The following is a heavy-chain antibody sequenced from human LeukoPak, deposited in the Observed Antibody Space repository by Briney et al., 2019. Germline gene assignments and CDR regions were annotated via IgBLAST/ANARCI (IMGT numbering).Heavy chain of an antibody. J-gene: IGHJ1*01. D-gene: IGHD3-22*01. Sequence: ASVKVSCKASGYTFTGYYMHWVRQAPGQGLEWMGIVNPSGGSTNYAQKFQGRVTMTRDTSTSTVYMELSSLRSEDTAVYYCARDYYDSSGYQSLQHWGQGTLVTVSS. CDR2: VNPSGGST. CDR1: GYTFTGYY. V-gene: IGHV1-46*01. CDR3: ARDYYDSSGYQSLQH.